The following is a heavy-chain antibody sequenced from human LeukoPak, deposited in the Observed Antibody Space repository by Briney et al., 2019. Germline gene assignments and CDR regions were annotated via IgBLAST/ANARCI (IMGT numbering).Heavy chain of an antibody. V-gene: IGHV3-9*01. CDR2: ISWNSGSI. CDR3: AKALYYDILSVFDY. Sequence: GGSLRLSCAASGFTFDDYAMHWVRQAPGKGLEWVSGISWNSGSIGYADSVNGRFTISRDNAKNSLYLQMNSLRAEDTALYYCAKALYYDILSVFDYWGQGTLVTVSS. CDR1: GFTFDDYA. J-gene: IGHJ4*02. D-gene: IGHD3-9*01.